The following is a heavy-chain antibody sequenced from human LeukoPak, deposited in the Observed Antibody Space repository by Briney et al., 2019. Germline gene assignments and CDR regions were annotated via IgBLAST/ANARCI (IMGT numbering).Heavy chain of an antibody. CDR3: ARGRVTMVRGVGGMDV. CDR2: MNPNSGNT. J-gene: IGHJ6*02. D-gene: IGHD3-10*01. CDR1: GYTFTSYD. V-gene: IGHV1-8*01. Sequence: GASVKVSCKASGYTFTSYDTNWVRQATGQGLEWMGWMNPNSGNTGYAQKFQGRVTMTRNTSISTAYMELSSLRSEDTAVYYCARGRVTMVRGVGGMDVWGQGTTVTVSS.